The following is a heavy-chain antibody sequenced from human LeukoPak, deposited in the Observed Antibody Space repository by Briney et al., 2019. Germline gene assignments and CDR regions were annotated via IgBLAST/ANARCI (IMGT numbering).Heavy chain of an antibody. J-gene: IGHJ6*02. CDR2: INHSGST. CDR3: ARHMVRGVIHYYYYGMDV. Sequence: PSETLSLTCAVYGGSFSGYYWSWIRQPPGKGLEWIGEINHSGSTNYNPSLRSRVTISVDTSKNQFSLKLSSVTAADTAVYYCARHMVRGVIHYYYYGMDVWGQGTTVNVSS. D-gene: IGHD3-10*01. CDR1: GGSFSGYY. V-gene: IGHV4-34*01.